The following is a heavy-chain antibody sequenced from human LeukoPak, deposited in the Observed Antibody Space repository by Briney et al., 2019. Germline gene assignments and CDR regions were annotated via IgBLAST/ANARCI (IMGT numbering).Heavy chain of an antibody. CDR1: GFTFSSYA. D-gene: IGHD6-19*01. CDR3: ASDVAVAGTNY. CDR2: ISYDGSNK. Sequence: PGGSLRLSCAASGFTFSSYAMHWVRKAPGKGLEWVAVISYDGSNKYYADSVKGRFTISRDNSKNTLYLQMNSLRAEDTAVYYCASDVAVAGTNYWGQGTPVTVSS. V-gene: IGHV3-30-3*01. J-gene: IGHJ4*02.